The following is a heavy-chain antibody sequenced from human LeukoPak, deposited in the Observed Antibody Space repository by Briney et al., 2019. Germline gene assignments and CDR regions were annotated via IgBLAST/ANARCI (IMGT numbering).Heavy chain of an antibody. V-gene: IGHV4-34*01. J-gene: IGHJ4*02. CDR2: INHSGST. Sequence: PSETLSLTCAVYGGSFSGYYWSWIRQPPGKGLEWIGEINHSGSTNYNPSPKSRVTISVDTSKNQFSLELSSVTAADTAVYYCARLNLLGYCTNDVCPAGGLPFDSWAQGTLVTVSS. CDR1: GGSFSGYY. D-gene: IGHD2-8*01. CDR3: ARLNLLGYCTNDVCPAGGLPFDS.